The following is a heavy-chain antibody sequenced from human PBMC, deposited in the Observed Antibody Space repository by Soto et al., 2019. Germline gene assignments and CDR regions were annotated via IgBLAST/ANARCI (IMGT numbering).Heavy chain of an antibody. J-gene: IGHJ4*02. CDR3: ARDLAAVPRAFDY. CDR2: VYYTGTT. D-gene: IGHD6-13*01. Sequence: KTSETLSLTCTVSGGSISSYFYIWVRQPPGKGLEWIGSVYYTGTTDYNPSLKSRVTISVDTSKTQFSLNLRSVTAADTAVYCCARDLAAVPRAFDYWGRGTLVTVSS. CDR1: GGSISSYF. V-gene: IGHV4-59*01.